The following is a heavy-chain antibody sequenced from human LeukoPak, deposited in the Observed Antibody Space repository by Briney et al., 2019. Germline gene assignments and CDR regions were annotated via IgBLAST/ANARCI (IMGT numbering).Heavy chain of an antibody. CDR1: GYSFIKLG. CDR2: IIANNGNT. CDR3: ARGLPNYNDFWRAEYVF. V-gene: IGHV1-18*01. Sequence: GASVKVSFKTAGYSFIKLGISLVRLAPGQGLGWVGGIIANNGNTNYAQTLQTRLTLTTAAYTSTAFMELRSLRSDATAVYYCARGLPNYNDFWRAEYVFWGQGTLVTVSS. J-gene: IGHJ4*02. D-gene: IGHD3-3*01.